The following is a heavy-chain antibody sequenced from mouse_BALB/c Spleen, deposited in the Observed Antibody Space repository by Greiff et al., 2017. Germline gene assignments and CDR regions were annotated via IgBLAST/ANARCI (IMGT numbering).Heavy chain of an antibody. CDR1: GFSLTSYG. CDR3: ARDYGNYWYFDV. V-gene: IGHV2-9*02. CDR2: IWAGGST. D-gene: IGHD2-1*01. J-gene: IGHJ1*01. Sequence: QVQLQQSGPGLVAPSQSLSITCPVSGFSLTSYGVHWVRQPPGKGLEWLGVIWAGGSTNYNSALMSRLSISKDNSKSQVFLKMNSLQTDDTAMYYCARDYGNYWYFDVWGAGTTVTVSS.